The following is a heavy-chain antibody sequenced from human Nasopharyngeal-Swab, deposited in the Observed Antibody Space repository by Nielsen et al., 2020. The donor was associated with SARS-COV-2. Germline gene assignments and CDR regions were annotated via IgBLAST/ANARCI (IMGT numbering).Heavy chain of an antibody. Sequence: WIRQRPGKGLLWVSRIDTDGTITDYADSVKGRFTISRDNAKNTLYLQMNSLRAGDTAVYYCARDVGGRDNYWGQGALVTVSS. D-gene: IGHD2-15*01. J-gene: IGHJ4*02. CDR2: IDTDGTIT. CDR3: ARDVGGRDNY. V-gene: IGHV3-74*01.